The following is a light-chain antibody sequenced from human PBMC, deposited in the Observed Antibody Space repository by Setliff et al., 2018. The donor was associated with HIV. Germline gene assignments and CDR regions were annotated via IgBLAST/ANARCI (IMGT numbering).Light chain of an antibody. J-gene: IGLJ2*01. Sequence: QSALAQPASVSGSPGQSITMSCTGTGSDVGGYNYVSWYQQHPGKAPKVMIYDVSKRPSGVSNRFSGSKSGNAASLTISGLQAEDEADYYCSSYTSSSTVVFGGGTQLT. CDR3: SSYTSSSTVV. CDR2: DVS. V-gene: IGLV2-14*01. CDR1: GSDVGGYNY.